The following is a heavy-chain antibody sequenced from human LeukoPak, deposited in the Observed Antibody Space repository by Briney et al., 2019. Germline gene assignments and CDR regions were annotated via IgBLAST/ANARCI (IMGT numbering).Heavy chain of an antibody. CDR1: GESFSGYY. CDR3: ARTSIVGADFDY. D-gene: IGHD1-26*01. Sequence: PSETLSLTCAVYGESFSGYYWSWIRQPPGKGLEWIGEINHSGSTNYNPSLKSRVTISVDTSKNQFSLKLSSVTAADTAVYYCARTSIVGADFDYWGQGTLVTVSS. V-gene: IGHV4-34*01. CDR2: INHSGST. J-gene: IGHJ4*02.